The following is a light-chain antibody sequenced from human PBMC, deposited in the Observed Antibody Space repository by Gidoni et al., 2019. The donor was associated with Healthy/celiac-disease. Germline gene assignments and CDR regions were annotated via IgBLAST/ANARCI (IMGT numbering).Light chain of an antibody. CDR1: QNISKY. V-gene: IGKV1-39*01. CDR2: ATS. CDR3: QQSDSTPLT. J-gene: IGKJ4*01. Sequence: DMQFTHSPSSLSASVGVRVTITCLASQNISKYLNWYQQRPGKAPKLLIYATSSLESGVPSRFSGDGSGTDFTFTIGSLQPEDIATYYCQQSDSTPLTFGGGTKVEIK.